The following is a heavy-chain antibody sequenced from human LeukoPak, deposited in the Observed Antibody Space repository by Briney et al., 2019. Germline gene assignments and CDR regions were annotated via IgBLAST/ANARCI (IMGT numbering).Heavy chain of an antibody. CDR3: ARVRAAAGTGYYYYYYMDV. CDR2: INHSGST. J-gene: IGHJ6*03. CDR1: GGSFSGYY. D-gene: IGHD6-13*01. Sequence: SETLSLTCAVYGGSFSGYYWSWIRQPPGKGLEWIGEINHSGSTNYNPSLKSQVTISVDTSKNQFSLKLSSVTAADTAVYYCARVRAAAGTGYYYYYYMDVWGKGTTVTVSS. V-gene: IGHV4-34*01.